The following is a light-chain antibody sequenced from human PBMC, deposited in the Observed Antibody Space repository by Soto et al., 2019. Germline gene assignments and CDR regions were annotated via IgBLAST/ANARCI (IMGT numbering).Light chain of an antibody. CDR3: GTWDSSLSALVV. Sequence: QSVLTQPPSVSAAPGQKVTISCSGSSSNIGNNYVSWYQQLPGTAPKLLIYDNNKRPSGMPVRFSGSKAGTSATLGITGLQTWDEADYYCGTWDSSLSALVVFRGGTKVTVL. V-gene: IGLV1-51*01. CDR1: SSNIGNNY. J-gene: IGLJ2*01. CDR2: DNN.